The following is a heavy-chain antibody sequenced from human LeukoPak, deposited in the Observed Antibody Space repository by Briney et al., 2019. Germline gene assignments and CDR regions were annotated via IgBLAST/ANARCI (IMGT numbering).Heavy chain of an antibody. D-gene: IGHD3-10*01. CDR3: ARDLMVRGALSHYYYYYMDV. V-gene: IGHV1-8*03. CDR2: MNPNSGNT. J-gene: IGHJ6*03. Sequence: GASVKVSCKASGYTFTSYDINWVRQATGQGLEWMGWMNPNSGNTGYAQKFQGRVTITRNTSISTAYMELSSLRSEDTAVYYCARDLMVRGALSHYYYYYMDVWGKGTTVTISS. CDR1: GYTFTSYD.